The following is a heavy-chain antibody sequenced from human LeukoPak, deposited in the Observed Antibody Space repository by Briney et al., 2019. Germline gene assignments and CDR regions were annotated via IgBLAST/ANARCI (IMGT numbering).Heavy chain of an antibody. CDR1: GGSVSSYY. CDR2: IYSPGTT. Sequence: SGTLSLTCTVSGGSVSSYYWSWIRQPPGKGLEWIGYIYSPGTTNYNPSLKSRVSFSVDTSKNQFSLNLNSVTAADTAIYYCARNQTSYDSWSGSRTGSHQAFDVWGQGRLVTVSS. D-gene: IGHD3-3*01. J-gene: IGHJ3*01. CDR3: ARNQTSYDSWSGSRTGSHQAFDV. V-gene: IGHV4-59*02.